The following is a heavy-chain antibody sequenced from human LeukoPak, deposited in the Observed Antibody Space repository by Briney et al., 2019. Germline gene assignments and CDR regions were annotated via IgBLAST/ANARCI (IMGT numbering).Heavy chain of an antibody. J-gene: IGHJ4*02. CDR2: IRYDGSNK. Sequence: GGSLRLSCAASGFTFSSYAMSWVRQAPGKGLEWVAFIRYDGSNKYYADSVKGRFTISRDNSKNTLYLQMNSLRAEDTAVYYCADSGYDFGRDFFDYWGQGTLVTVSS. CDR3: ADSGYDFGRDFFDY. D-gene: IGHD5-12*01. V-gene: IGHV3-30*02. CDR1: GFTFSSYA.